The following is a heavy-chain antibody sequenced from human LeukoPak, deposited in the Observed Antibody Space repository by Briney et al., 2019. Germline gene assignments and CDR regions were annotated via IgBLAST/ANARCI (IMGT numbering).Heavy chain of an antibody. D-gene: IGHD5-18*01. J-gene: IGHJ4*02. Sequence: GGSLRLSCAASGFTFSSYWMHWVRQAPGKGLEWVANIKQDGSEKNYVDSVKGRFTISRDNAKTSLYLQMNSLRAEDTAVYYCARSLWPEDYWGQGTLVTVSS. CDR2: IKQDGSEK. CDR3: ARSLWPEDY. CDR1: GFTFSSYW. V-gene: IGHV3-7*01.